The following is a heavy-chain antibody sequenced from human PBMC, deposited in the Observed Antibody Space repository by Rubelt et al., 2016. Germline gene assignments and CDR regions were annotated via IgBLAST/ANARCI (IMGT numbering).Heavy chain of an antibody. J-gene: IGHJ4*02. CDR1: TFTSYG. D-gene: IGHD3-10*01. CDR3: ASGGSFFDH. V-gene: IGHV3-33*03. CDR2: IWSDGSNK. Sequence: TFTSYGMHWVRQAPGKGLESVAVIWSDGSNKDYADSVKGRFTISRDNARNSLYLQMNSLRAEDTAVYYCASGGSFFDHWGQGTLVTVSS.